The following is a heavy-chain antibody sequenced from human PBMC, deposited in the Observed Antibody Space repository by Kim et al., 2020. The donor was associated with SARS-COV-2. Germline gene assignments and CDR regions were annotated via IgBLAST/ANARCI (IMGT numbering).Heavy chain of an antibody. D-gene: IGHD5-12*01. CDR3: AREATDYFDY. V-gene: IGHV3-33*01. CDR2: IWYDGSKK. CDR1: GFTFRDYG. J-gene: IGHJ4*02. Sequence: GGSLRLSCAASGFTFRDYGMHWVRQAPGKGLEWVAVIWYDGSKKYYRDSVKGRFTISRDNSKNTVYLQMNSLRAEDTALYYCAREATDYFDYWGQGTLVTVSS.